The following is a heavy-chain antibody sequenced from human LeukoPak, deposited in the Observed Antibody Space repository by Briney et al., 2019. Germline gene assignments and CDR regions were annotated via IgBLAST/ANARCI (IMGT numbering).Heavy chain of an antibody. CDR2: SYYSGST. J-gene: IGHJ4*02. Sequence: SETLSLTCTVSGGSISSYNWCWVWQPPGEGLEWIGYSYYSGSTNYTPSLKRRVTISVDTTKNQFSLKLTSLTAADTAVYYCARESAAGPFDYWGQGTLVTVSS. CDR3: ARESAAGPFDY. CDR1: GGSISSYN. V-gene: IGHV4-59*01. D-gene: IGHD6-13*01.